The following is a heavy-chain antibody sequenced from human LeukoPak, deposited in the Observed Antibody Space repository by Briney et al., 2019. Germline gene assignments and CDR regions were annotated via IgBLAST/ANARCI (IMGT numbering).Heavy chain of an antibody. CDR2: IYTSGST. J-gene: IGHJ5*02. D-gene: IGHD6-19*01. CDR3: ARARGSQWLIPDNWFDP. V-gene: IGHV4-4*07. Sequence: SETLSLTCTVSGGSISSYYWSWIRQPAGKGLEWIGRIYTSGSTNYNPSLKSRVTMSVDTSKNQFSLKLSSMTAADTAVYYCARARGSQWLIPDNWFDPWGQGTLVTVSS. CDR1: GGSISSYY.